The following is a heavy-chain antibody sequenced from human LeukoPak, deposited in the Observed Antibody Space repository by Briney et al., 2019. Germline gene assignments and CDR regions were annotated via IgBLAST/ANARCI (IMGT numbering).Heavy chain of an antibody. V-gene: IGHV4-39*01. Sequence: PSETLSLTCTVSGGSISSSSYYWGWIRQPPGKGLEWIGRIYYTGSTYYNPSLKSRVTISVDTSKNQFSLKLNSVTAADTAVYYCASLPNYGDYLIDIWGPGTMVTVSS. CDR1: GGSISSSSYY. CDR3: ASLPNYGDYLIDI. D-gene: IGHD4-17*01. J-gene: IGHJ3*02. CDR2: IYYTGST.